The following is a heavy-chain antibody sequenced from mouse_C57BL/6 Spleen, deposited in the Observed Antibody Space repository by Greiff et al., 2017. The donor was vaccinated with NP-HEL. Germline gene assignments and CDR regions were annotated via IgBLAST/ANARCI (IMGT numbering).Heavy chain of an antibody. CDR2: IYLGIGRL. V-gene: IGHV1-55*01. J-gene: IGHJ3*01. CDR1: GYTFLSYW. Sequence: VQLQQPGAELVKPGASVKMSCKASGYTFLSYWITWVKQRPGKGLEWIGYIYLGIGRLTYIEKFKSKATPTVDTSSSKAFMQLSSPTSEGPAVYYCARTDYSNSWFAYWGKGTLVTVSA. D-gene: IGHD2-5*01. CDR3: ARTDYSNSWFAY.